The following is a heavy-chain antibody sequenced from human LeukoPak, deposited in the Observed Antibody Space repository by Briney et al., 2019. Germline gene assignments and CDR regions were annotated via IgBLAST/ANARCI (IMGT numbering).Heavy chain of an antibody. CDR1: GFTFSSYA. D-gene: IGHD6-6*01. Sequence: GGSLRLSCAASGFTFSSYAMSWVRQAPGKGLEWVAKVKANGGEKDHVASVKGRFTISRDNAKNSLYLQMNSLRVEDTAVYYCARGGAARPDFWGQGTLVTVSS. V-gene: IGHV3-7*01. CDR2: VKANGGEK. J-gene: IGHJ4*02. CDR3: ARGGAARPDF.